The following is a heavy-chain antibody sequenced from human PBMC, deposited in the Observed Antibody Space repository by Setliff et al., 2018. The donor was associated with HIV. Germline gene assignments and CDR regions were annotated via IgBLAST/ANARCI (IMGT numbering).Heavy chain of an antibody. D-gene: IGHD2-21*01. CDR1: GGSISGFH. CDR2: IYTGGST. Sequence: SETLSLTCTVSGGSISGFHWSWIRQSPGKGLEWIGYIYTGGSTNYNPSLKSRVTISVDTSKSQFSLKLNSVTAADTAVYYCARLFIPNYFDPWGQGTLVTVSS. V-gene: IGHV4-4*08. CDR3: ARLFIPNYFDP. J-gene: IGHJ5*02.